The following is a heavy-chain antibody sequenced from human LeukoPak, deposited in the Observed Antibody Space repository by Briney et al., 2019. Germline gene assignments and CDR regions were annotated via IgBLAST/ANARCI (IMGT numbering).Heavy chain of an antibody. Sequence: SETLSLTCTVSGGSISSGGYYWSWIRQPPGKGLEWIGYIYHSGSTYYNPSLKSRVTISVDRSKNQFSLKLSSVTAADTAVYYCASLSPSGSFLFDYWGQGTLVTVSS. CDR2: IYHSGST. V-gene: IGHV4-30-2*01. CDR1: GGSISSGGYY. D-gene: IGHD1-26*01. J-gene: IGHJ4*02. CDR3: ASLSPSGSFLFDY.